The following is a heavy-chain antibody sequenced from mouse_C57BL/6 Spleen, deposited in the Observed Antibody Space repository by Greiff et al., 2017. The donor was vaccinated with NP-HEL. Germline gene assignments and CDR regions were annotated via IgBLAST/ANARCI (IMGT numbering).Heavy chain of an antibody. V-gene: IGHV1-64*01. Sequence: VQLQQPGAELVKPGASVKLSCKASGYTFTSYWMHWVKQRPGQGLEWIGMIHPNSGSTNYNEKFKSKATLTVDKSSSTAYMQLSSLTSEDSAVYYCARSRWDSAWFAYWGQGTLVTVSA. CDR3: ARSRWDSAWFAY. CDR1: GYTFTSYW. J-gene: IGHJ3*01. CDR2: IHPNSGST. D-gene: IGHD4-1*01.